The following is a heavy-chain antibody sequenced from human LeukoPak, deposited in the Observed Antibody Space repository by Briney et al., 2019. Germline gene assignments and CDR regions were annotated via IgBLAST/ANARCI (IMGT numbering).Heavy chain of an antibody. V-gene: IGHV3-30-3*01. J-gene: IGHJ5*02. CDR3: ARDRVNPGGFDP. CDR1: GFTFSSYA. Sequence: GGSLRLSCAASGFTFSSYAMHWVRQAPGKGLEWVAVISYDGSNKYYADSVKGRLTISRDNSKDTLYLQMNSLRAEDTAVYYCARDRVNPGGFDPWGQGTLVTVSS. CDR2: ISYDGSNK. D-gene: IGHD2-21*01.